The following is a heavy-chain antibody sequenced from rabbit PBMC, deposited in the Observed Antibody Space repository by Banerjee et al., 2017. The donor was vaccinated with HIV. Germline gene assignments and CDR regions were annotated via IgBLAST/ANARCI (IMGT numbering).Heavy chain of an antibody. Sequence: GLSSAGGSLKLSSNANVFALRAWQVNWVRQAPGKGLEWIGCISTGDGTTLYASWVNGRFTISSHNAQNTLYLQLTSLTAADTATYSCVRDPGVEYYFNLWGPGTLVTVS. CDR3: VRDPGVEYYFNL. V-gene: IGHV1S7*01. D-gene: IGHD4-1*01. CDR2: ISTGDGTT. CDR1: VFALRAWQ. J-gene: IGHJ4*01.